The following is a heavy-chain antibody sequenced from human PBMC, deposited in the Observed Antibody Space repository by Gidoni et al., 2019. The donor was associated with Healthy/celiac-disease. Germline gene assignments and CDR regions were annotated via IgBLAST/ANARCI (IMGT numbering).Heavy chain of an antibody. CDR2: ISSSGSTI. J-gene: IGHJ5*02. CDR1: GFTFSSYE. CDR3: ARDREVKGGNRFDP. V-gene: IGHV3-48*03. D-gene: IGHD1-26*01. Sequence: EVQLVESGGGLVQPGGSLRLSCAASGFTFSSYEMNWVRQAPGKGLEWVSYISSSGSTIYYADSVKGRFTISRDNAKNSLYLQMNSLRAEDTAVYYCARDREVKGGNRFDPWGQGTLVTVSS.